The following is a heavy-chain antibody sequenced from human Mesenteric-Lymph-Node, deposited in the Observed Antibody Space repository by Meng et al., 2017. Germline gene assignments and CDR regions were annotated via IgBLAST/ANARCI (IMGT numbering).Heavy chain of an antibody. Sequence: SETLSLTCTVSGGSISSYFWSWIRQPVGKGLEWIGRIYTSGTTNYSPSLKSRVTMSVDTSKNQFSLKLSSVTAADTAVYYCARGPTVTAFDIWGQGTMVTVSS. J-gene: IGHJ3*02. CDR2: IYTSGTT. D-gene: IGHD4-17*01. CDR3: ARGPTVTAFDI. CDR1: GGSISSYF. V-gene: IGHV4-4*07.